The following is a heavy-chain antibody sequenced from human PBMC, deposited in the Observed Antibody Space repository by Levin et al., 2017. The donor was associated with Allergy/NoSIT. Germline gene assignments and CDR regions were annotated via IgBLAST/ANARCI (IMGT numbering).Heavy chain of an antibody. J-gene: IGHJ5*02. V-gene: IGHV1-2*02. CDR3: ARDIAAAGKCWFDP. Sequence: GASVKVSCKASGYTFTGYYMHWVRQAPGQGLEWMGWINPNSGGTNYAQKFQGRVTMTRDTSISTAYMELSRLRSDDTAVYYCARDIAAAGKCWFDPWGQGTLVTVSS. CDR1: GYTFTGYY. CDR2: INPNSGGT. D-gene: IGHD6-13*01.